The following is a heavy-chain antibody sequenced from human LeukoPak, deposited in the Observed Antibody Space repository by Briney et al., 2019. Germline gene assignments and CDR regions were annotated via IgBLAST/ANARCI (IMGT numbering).Heavy chain of an antibody. V-gene: IGHV4-59*08. CDR1: GGSIYSYY. CDR2: IYYSGST. D-gene: IGHD6-6*01. Sequence: PSETLSLTCTVPGGSIYSYYWSWIRQPPGKGLEWIGYIYYSGSTNYNPSLKSRVTISVDMSKNHFSLKLTSVTAPDTAVYYCARHEYSSSSEGFDYWGQGTLVTVSS. J-gene: IGHJ4*02. CDR3: ARHEYSSSSEGFDY.